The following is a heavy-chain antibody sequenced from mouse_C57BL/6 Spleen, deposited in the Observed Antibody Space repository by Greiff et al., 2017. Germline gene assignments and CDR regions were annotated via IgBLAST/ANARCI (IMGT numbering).Heavy chain of an antibody. Sequence: VQLVESGAELVKPGASVKLSCKASGYTFTEYTIHWVKQRSGQGLEWIGWFYPGSGSIKYNEKFKDKATLTADKSSSTVYMELSRLTSEDSAVYFCARHEEDYGSSGWYFDVWGTGTTVTVSS. CDR3: ARHEEDYGSSGWYFDV. CDR1: GYTFTEYT. V-gene: IGHV1-62-2*01. J-gene: IGHJ1*03. CDR2: FYPGSGSI. D-gene: IGHD1-1*01.